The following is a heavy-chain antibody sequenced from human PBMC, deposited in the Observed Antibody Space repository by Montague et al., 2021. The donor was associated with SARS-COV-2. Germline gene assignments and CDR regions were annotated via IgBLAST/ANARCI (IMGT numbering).Heavy chain of an antibody. CDR2: INHSGST. D-gene: IGHD4-17*01. J-gene: IGHJ6*02. CDR3: ARGRPVTTFYYYYGMDV. V-gene: IGHV4-34*01. Sequence: SETLSLTCAVYGGSFSGYYWSWIRQPPGKGLEWIGEINHSGSTNYNPSLKSRVTISVDTSKNQFSLKLSSVTAADTTVYYCARGRPVTTFYYYYGMDVWGQGTTVTVSS. CDR1: GGSFSGYY.